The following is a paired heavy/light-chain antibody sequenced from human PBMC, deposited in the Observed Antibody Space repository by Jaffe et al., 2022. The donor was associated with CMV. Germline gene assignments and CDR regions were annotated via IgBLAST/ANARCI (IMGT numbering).Heavy chain of an antibody. J-gene: IGHJ3*02. Sequence: EVQLVESGGGLVKPGGSLRLSCSASGFYFGAYSMNWVRHTPGKGLEWVSSISNSGSYIYYADSVKSRFTISRDNAKNSLYLQMNSLTVADTAVYYCARVREAGLLNSFDMWGQGTMVNVSS. CDR1: GFYFGAYS. CDR3: ARVREAGLLNSFDM. V-gene: IGHV3-21*01. CDR2: ISNSGSYI. D-gene: IGHD6-13*01.
Light chain of an antibody. J-gene: IGKJ1*01. V-gene: IGKV1-5*03. CDR2: EAS. Sequence: DIQMTQSPSTLSATVGDRVTITCRASRSISSWLAWYQYKPGKAPKLLISEASNLETGVPSRFSGSGSGTEFTLTINSLQPDDFATYFCQQYDSYFRTFGQGTKVEIK. CDR1: RSISSW. CDR3: QQYDSYFRT.